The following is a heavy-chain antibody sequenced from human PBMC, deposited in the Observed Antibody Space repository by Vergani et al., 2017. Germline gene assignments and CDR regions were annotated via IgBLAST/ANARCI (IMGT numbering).Heavy chain of an antibody. Sequence: QLQLQESGPGLVKPSETLSLTCTVSGGSISSSSYYWGWIRQPPGKGLEWIGSIYYIGSTYYNPSLKSRVTISVDTSQNQFSLKLSSVTAADTAVYYCARQYTEIVTHNYYYYYYMYVWGKGTTVTVSS. D-gene: IGHD2/OR15-2a*01. CDR1: GGSISSSSYY. V-gene: IGHV4-39*01. CDR2: IYYIGST. J-gene: IGHJ6*03. CDR3: ARQYTEIVTHNYYYYYYMYV.